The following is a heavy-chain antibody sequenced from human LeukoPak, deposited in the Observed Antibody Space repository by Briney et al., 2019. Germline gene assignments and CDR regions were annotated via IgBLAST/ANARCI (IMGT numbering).Heavy chain of an antibody. J-gene: IGHJ4*02. V-gene: IGHV4-4*02. D-gene: IGHD4-23*01. Sequence: PSETLSLTCAVSGGSISSSSSICWTWVRQPPGKGLEWIGEIYDSGATNYNPSLKSRGTMLLDKSKNQFSLKLNSVTAADTAVYYCARNGGNSDYDYWGQGTLVTVSA. CDR2: IYDSGAT. CDR3: ARNGGNSDYDY. CDR1: GGSISSSSSIC.